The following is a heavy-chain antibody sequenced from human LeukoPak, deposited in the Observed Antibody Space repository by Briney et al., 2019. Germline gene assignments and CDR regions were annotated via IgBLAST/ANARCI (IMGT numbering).Heavy chain of an antibody. J-gene: IGHJ3*02. D-gene: IGHD5-12*01. V-gene: IGHV4-59*01. CDR2: IYDSGST. Sequence: PSETLSLTCTVSGGSISSYYWSWIRQPPGKGLEWIGYIYDSGSTKYNPSLKSRLTISVDTSKNQFSLKLSSVTAADTAIYYCARAGERGYNGYDDAFDIWGQGTMVTVSS. CDR1: GGSISSYY. CDR3: ARAGERGYNGYDDAFDI.